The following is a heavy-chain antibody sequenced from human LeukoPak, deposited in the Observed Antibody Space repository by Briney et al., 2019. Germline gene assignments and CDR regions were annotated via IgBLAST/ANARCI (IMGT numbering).Heavy chain of an antibody. V-gene: IGHV3-30*02. CDR3: ARQIDGSGTFLYPKYFDY. CDR2: IRHDGSDQ. CDR1: GFTFNTFG. Sequence: GSLRLSCAASGFTFNTFGMHWVRQTPGNGLEWVAFIRHDGSDQYYAGSVKGRFTLSRDNSQSTLYLQMNSLRTGDTAIYYCARQIDGSGTFLYPKYFDYWGQGTLVTVSS. J-gene: IGHJ4*02. D-gene: IGHD3-10*01.